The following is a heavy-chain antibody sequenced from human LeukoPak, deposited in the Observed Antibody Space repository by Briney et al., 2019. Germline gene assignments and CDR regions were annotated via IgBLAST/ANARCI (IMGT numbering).Heavy chain of an antibody. D-gene: IGHD6-19*01. CDR3: ARSPSSGWFPEGFDY. CDR1: GGSISSYY. CDR2: IYTSGST. Sequence: PSETLSLTCTVSGGSISSYYWSWIRQPAGKGLEWIGRIYTSGSTNYNPSLKSRVTMSVDTSKNQFSLKLSSVTAADTAVYYCARSPSSGWFPEGFDYWGQRTLVTVSS. V-gene: IGHV4-4*07. J-gene: IGHJ4*02.